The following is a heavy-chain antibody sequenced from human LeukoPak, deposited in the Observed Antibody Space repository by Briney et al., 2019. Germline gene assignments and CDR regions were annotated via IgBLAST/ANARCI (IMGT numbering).Heavy chain of an antibody. Sequence: GGSLRLSCVASGFIFSTYDMTWVRQAPGKGLEWVSVTYTGGNSYYADSVKGRFIISRDISKNTLYLQMNSLRAEDSALYYCARGGRGSAAVVAPRSFDIWGQGTMVTVSS. J-gene: IGHJ3*02. CDR3: ARGGRGSAAVVAPRSFDI. V-gene: IGHV3-53*01. CDR2: TYTGGNS. CDR1: GFIFSTYD. D-gene: IGHD3-22*01.